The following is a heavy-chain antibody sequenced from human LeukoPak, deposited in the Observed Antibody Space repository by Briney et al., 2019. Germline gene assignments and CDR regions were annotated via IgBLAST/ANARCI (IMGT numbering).Heavy chain of an antibody. CDR3: ARDLDGSGSYYLLYY. CDR1: GGSISSYY. D-gene: IGHD3-10*01. V-gene: IGHV4-59*12. J-gene: IGHJ4*02. Sequence: SETLSLTCTVSGGSISSYYWSWIRQPPGKGLEWIGYIYYSGSTNYNPSLKSRVTISVDTSKNQFSLKLSSVTAADTAVYYCARDLDGSGSYYLLYYWGQGTLVTVSS. CDR2: IYYSGST.